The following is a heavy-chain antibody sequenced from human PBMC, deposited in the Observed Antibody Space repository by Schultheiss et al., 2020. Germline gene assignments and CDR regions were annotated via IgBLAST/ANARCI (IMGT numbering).Heavy chain of an antibody. V-gene: IGHV3-9*01. CDR2: ISWNSGSI. Sequence: GRSLRLSCAASGFTFDDYAMHWVRQAPGKGLEWVSGISWNSGSIGYADSVKGRFTISRDNAKNSLYLQMNSLRAEDTALYYCAKDCYGSGSGFDYWGQGTLVTGSS. D-gene: IGHD3-10*01. CDR1: GFTFDDYA. CDR3: AKDCYGSGSGFDY. J-gene: IGHJ4*02.